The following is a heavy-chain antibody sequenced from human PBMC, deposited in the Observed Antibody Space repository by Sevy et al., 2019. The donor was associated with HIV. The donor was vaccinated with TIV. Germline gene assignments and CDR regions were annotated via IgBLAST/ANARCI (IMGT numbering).Heavy chain of an antibody. V-gene: IGHV3-9*01. CDR1: GFNFNDYA. J-gene: IGHJ6*02. D-gene: IGHD3-16*01. Sequence: GGSLRLSCIASGFNFNDYAMHWVRQVPGKGLEWVSGINWFGTIIGYWDSVKGRFTISRDNARKSVYLEMNSLSPEDTALYYCAKDLAQGGTLNFYYYGMDFWGHGTTVTVSS. CDR3: AKDLAQGGTLNFYYYGMDF. CDR2: INWFGTII.